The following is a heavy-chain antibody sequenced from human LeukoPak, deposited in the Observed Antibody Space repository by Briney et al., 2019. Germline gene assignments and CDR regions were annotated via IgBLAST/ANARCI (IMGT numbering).Heavy chain of an antibody. V-gene: IGHV4-30-2*01. CDR2: IYHSGST. CDR1: GGSISSGGYS. CDR3: ARLGWFGEFGY. D-gene: IGHD3-10*01. Sequence: SQTLSLTCAVSGGSISSGGYSWSWIRQPPGKGLEWIGYIYHSGSTYYNPPLKSRVTISVDRSKNQFSRKLSSVTAADTAVYYCARLGWFGEFGYWGQGTLVTVSS. J-gene: IGHJ4*02.